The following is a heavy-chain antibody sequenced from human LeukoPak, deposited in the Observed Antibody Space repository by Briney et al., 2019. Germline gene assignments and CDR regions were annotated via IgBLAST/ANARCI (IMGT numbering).Heavy chain of an antibody. J-gene: IGHJ4*02. D-gene: IGHD4-11*01. CDR3: AKDAQRGFDYSNSLEY. V-gene: IGHV3-33*06. CDR2: IWSDGTNQ. Sequence: GGSLRLSCAASKFTFSHYGMHWVRQAPGKGLQWVAVIWSDGTNQYYADSVKGRFTISRANSKKMVYLQMNSLRADDTGVYYCAKDAQRGFDYSNSLEYWGQGALVIV. CDR1: KFTFSHYG.